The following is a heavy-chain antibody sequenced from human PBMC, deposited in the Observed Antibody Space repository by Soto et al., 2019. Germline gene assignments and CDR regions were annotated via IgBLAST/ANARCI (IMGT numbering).Heavy chain of an antibody. J-gene: IGHJ6*02. CDR2: ISGSGGST. Sequence: EVQLLESGGGLVQPGGSLRLSCAASGFTFSSYAMSWVRQAPGKGLEWVSAISGSGGSTYYADSVKGRFTISRDNSKNTLYLQMNSLRAEDTAVYYCAKTSRIQLWATYYYYYGMDVWGQGTTVTVSS. D-gene: IGHD5-18*01. CDR1: GFTFSSYA. V-gene: IGHV3-23*01. CDR3: AKTSRIQLWATYYYYYGMDV.